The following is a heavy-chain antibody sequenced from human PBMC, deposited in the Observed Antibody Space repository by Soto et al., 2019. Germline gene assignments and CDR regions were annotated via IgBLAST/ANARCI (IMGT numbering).Heavy chain of an antibody. CDR1: GGSISSGGYY. J-gene: IGHJ3*02. CDR3: ARDMRKRYCSSTSCPWEGAFDI. CDR2: IYYSGST. D-gene: IGHD2-2*01. Sequence: PSETLSLTCTVSGGSISSGGYYWSWIRQHPGKGLEWIGYIYYSGSTYYNPSLKSRVTISVDTSKNQFSLKLSSVTAADTAVYYCARDMRKRYCSSTSCPWEGAFDIWGQGTMVT. V-gene: IGHV4-31*03.